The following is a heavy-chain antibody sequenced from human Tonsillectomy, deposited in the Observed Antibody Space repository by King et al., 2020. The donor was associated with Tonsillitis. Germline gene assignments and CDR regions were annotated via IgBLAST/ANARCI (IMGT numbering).Heavy chain of an antibody. V-gene: IGHV4-30-2*01. CDR2: IYHSGST. Sequence: QLQESGSGLVKPSQTLSLTCAVSGGSISSSSYSWSWIRQPPGKGLEWIGYIYHSGSTYYNPSLKSRVTISVDRSKNQFSLKLSSVTAADTAIYYCARAISSSFTYSMDVWGQGTTVTVS. CDR3: ARAISSSFTYSMDV. CDR1: GGSISSSSYS. D-gene: IGHD6-6*01. J-gene: IGHJ6*02.